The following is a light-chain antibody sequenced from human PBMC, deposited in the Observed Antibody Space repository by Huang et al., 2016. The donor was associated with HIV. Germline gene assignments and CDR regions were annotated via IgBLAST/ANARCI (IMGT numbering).Light chain of an antibody. Sequence: ETVLTQSPATLSLSPGERATPSCRASQSVNSYLAWYQQKPGQTPRLLIYASSNRATGIPARFSGSGSGTDFTLTISSLEPEEFAVYYCQQRKYWPPITFGQGTRLEIK. J-gene: IGKJ5*01. CDR3: QQRKYWPPIT. CDR2: ASS. V-gene: IGKV3-11*01. CDR1: QSVNSY.